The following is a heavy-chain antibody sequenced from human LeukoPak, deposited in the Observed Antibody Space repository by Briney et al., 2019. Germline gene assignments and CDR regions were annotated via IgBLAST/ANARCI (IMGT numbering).Heavy chain of an antibody. CDR2: ISWNSGSI. V-gene: IGHV3-9*01. Sequence: PGGSLRLSCAASGFTFDDYAMHWVRQAPGKGLEWVSGISWNSGSIGYADSVKGRLTISRDNAKNSLYLQMNSLRAEDTALYYCAKDIAYYYDSSGPEFDYWGQGTLVTVSS. CDR3: AKDIAYYYDSSGPEFDY. CDR1: GFTFDDYA. D-gene: IGHD3-22*01. J-gene: IGHJ4*02.